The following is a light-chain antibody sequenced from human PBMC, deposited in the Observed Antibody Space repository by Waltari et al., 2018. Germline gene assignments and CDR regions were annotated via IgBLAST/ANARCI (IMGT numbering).Light chain of an antibody. CDR1: TSNIGNNY. CDR2: ETE. J-gene: IGLJ2*01. CDR3: GTWDNNLSALV. V-gene: IGLV1-51*02. Sequence: QSVLTQPPSVSAAPGQKVTISCSGSTSNIGNNYVSWYQQLPGAAPKGFIYETEKRPSGIPARFSGSKSGTSASLGITGLQTGDEAAYYCGTWDNNLSALVFGGGTKLTVL.